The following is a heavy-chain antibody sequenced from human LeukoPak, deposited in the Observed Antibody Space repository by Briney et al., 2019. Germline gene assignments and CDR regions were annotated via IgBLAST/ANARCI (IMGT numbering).Heavy chain of an antibody. Sequence: GRSLRLSCAASGFTFSSYGMHWVRQAPGKGLEWVSAISGSGGSTYYADSVKGRFTISRDNSKNTLYLQMNSLRAEDTAVYYCAKDGRYCSSTSCYAGHGWFDPWGQGTLVTVSS. D-gene: IGHD2-2*01. J-gene: IGHJ5*02. CDR2: ISGSGGST. CDR3: AKDGRYCSSTSCYAGHGWFDP. V-gene: IGHV3-23*01. CDR1: GFTFSSYG.